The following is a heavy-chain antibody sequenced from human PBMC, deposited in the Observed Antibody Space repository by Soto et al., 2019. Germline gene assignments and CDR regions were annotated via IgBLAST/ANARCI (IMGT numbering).Heavy chain of an antibody. V-gene: IGHV4-4*07. J-gene: IGHJ4*02. D-gene: IGHD3-22*01. Sequence: SETLSLTCTVSGVSISSYSWSWIRQPAEKGLEWIGRVYTSGSTYSNPSLKSRVTMSVDTSKHQFSLNLSSVTAADTAVYYCARDPNYYDSSGYPNGLFDYWGQGALVTVSS. CDR1: GVSISSYS. CDR3: ARDPNYYDSSGYPNGLFDY. CDR2: VYTSGST.